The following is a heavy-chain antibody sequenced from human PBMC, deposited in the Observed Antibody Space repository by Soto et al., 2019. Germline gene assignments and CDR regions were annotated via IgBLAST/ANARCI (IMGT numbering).Heavy chain of an antibody. CDR3: ARGTPKGSYYFDY. D-gene: IGHD3-16*01. J-gene: IGHJ4*02. CDR1: GFTFSSYW. Sequence: GGSLRLSCAASGFTFSSYWMSWVRQAPGKGLEWVANIKQDGSEKYYVDSVKGRFTISRDNAKNSLYLQMNSLRAEDTAVYYCARGTPKGSYYFDYWGQGTLVTVSS. V-gene: IGHV3-7*03. CDR2: IKQDGSEK.